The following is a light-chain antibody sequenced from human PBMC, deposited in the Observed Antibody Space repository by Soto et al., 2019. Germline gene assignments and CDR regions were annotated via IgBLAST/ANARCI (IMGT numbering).Light chain of an antibody. J-gene: IGKJ1*01. CDR3: QETYHPPRT. Sequence: DIQMTQSPSSLSAFIGDRVTITCRASQNIRIYLNWFQQKPGKAPNLLIYGASNLESGVPSRFSGSGSGTDFPLTINSLQPEDFAAYYCQETYHPPRTFGQGTKVEMK. CDR2: GAS. V-gene: IGKV1-39*01. CDR1: QNIRIY.